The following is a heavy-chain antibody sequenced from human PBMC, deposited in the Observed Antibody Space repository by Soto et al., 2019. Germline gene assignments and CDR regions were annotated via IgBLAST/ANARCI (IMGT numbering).Heavy chain of an antibody. V-gene: IGHV2-5*01. D-gene: IGHD4-17*01. CDR1: GFSLTTTAVG. J-gene: IGHJ2*01. CDR3: AHALFYADYDSYFDL. Sequence: QITLKESGPTLVMPTQTLTLTCSFSGFSLTTTAVGVGWIRQPPGKALEWLALIYWNDNEHYSPSLRSRLSITKDTSKIQVVLRVTDMDPVDTATYYCAHALFYADYDSYFDLWGRGTLVTVSS. CDR2: IYWNDNE.